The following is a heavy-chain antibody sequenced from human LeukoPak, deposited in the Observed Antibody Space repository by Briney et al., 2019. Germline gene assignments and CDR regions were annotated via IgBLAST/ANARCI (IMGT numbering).Heavy chain of an antibody. CDR1: GFTFNRYA. CDR2: VSGSAGST. J-gene: IGHJ4*02. CDR3: AKEASSSFDY. D-gene: IGHD6-6*01. V-gene: IGHV3-23*01. Sequence: PGGSLRLSCAASGFTFNRYAMSWVRQAPGKGLEWVSAVSGSAGSTNYADSVKGRFTISRDNSKNTLYLQMNSLRAEDTAVYYCAKEASSSFDYWGQGTLVTVSS.